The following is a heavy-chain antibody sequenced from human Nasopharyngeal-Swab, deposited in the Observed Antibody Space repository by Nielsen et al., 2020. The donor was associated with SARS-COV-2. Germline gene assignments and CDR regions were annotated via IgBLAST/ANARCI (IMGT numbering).Heavy chain of an antibody. CDR1: GYTFTSYD. Sequence: ASVKVSCKASGYTFTSYDMNWVRQAPGQGLEWMGLINPSGGSTSYAQKFQGRVTMTRDTSTSTVYMELSSLRSEDTAVYYCARGYSYGPLDYWGQGTLVTVSS. CDR3: ARGYSYGPLDY. D-gene: IGHD5-18*01. V-gene: IGHV1-46*01. J-gene: IGHJ4*02. CDR2: INPSGGST.